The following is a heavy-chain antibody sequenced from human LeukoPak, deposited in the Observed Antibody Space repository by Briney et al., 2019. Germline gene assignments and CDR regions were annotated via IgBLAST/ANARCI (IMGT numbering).Heavy chain of an antibody. CDR3: ARFLRNYYGSGSYDY. Sequence: GGSLRLLCAASGFIVSSNYMRWVRQARGKGLEWVSVIYSDGSTNYADSVKGRFTISRDNSKNTVYLQMNSLRAEDTAVYYCARFLRNYYGSGSYDYWGQGTLVTVSS. CDR2: IYSDGST. CDR1: GFIVSSNY. V-gene: IGHV3-66*01. J-gene: IGHJ4*02. D-gene: IGHD3-10*01.